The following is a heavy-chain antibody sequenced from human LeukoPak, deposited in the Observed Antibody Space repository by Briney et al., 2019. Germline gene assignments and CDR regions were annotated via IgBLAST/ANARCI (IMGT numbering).Heavy chain of an antibody. CDR1: GGSFSGYY. V-gene: IGHV4-34*01. D-gene: IGHD4-11*01. Sequence: SETLSLTCAVYGGSFSGYYWSWIRQPPGKGLEWIGEINHSGSTNYNPSLKSRVTISIDTSKNQFSLKLSSVTAADTAVYYCARPTVALLAFDIWGQGTMVTVSS. CDR3: ARPTVALLAFDI. CDR2: INHSGST. J-gene: IGHJ3*02.